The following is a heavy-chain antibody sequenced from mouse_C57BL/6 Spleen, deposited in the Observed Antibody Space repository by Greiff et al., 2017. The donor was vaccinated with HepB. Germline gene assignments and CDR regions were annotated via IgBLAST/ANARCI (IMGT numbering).Heavy chain of an antibody. CDR1: GYSFTSYY. CDR2: IYPGSGNT. J-gene: IGHJ4*01. Sequence: VQLQQSGPELVKPGASVKISCKASGYSFTSYYIHWVKQRPGQGLEWIGWIYPGSGNTKYNEKFKGKATLTADTSASTAYMQLSSLTSEDTAVYYCARGGYDYVAMGYWGQGASVTVSS. D-gene: IGHD3-1*01. V-gene: IGHV1-66*01. CDR3: ARGGYDYVAMGY.